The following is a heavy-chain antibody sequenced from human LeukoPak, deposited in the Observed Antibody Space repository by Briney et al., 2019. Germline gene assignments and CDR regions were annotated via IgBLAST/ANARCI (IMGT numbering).Heavy chain of an antibody. CDR3: ARGLSAIVY. CDR1: GGSFSGYY. V-gene: IGHV4-34*01. D-gene: IGHD2-15*01. CDR2: INHSGST. J-gene: IGHJ4*02. Sequence: KASETLSLTCAVYGGSFSGYYWSWIRQPPGKGLEWIGEINHSGSTNYNPSLKSRVIISVDTSKNQFSLKLSSVIAADTAVYYCARGLSAIVYWGQGTLVTVSS.